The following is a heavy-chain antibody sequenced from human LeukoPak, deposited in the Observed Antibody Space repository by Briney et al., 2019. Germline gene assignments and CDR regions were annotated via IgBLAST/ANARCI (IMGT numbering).Heavy chain of an antibody. CDR1: GFTFDDYA. Sequence: GGSLRLSCAASGFTFDDYAMHWVRQAPGKGLEWVSGITWNSDNIEYADSVKGRFTISRDNAKNSLYLQMNSLRAEDTAVYYCARGTLNIPGEHGAFDYWGQGTLVTVSS. D-gene: IGHD1-14*01. CDR3: ARGTLNIPGEHGAFDY. V-gene: IGHV3-9*01. J-gene: IGHJ4*02. CDR2: ITWNSDNI.